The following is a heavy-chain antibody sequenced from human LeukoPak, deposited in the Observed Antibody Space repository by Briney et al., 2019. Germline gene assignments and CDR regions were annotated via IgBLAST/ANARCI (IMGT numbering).Heavy chain of an antibody. CDR3: VLGGYSYGSPSDY. J-gene: IGHJ4*02. CDR2: INPNSGGT. CDR1: GYTFTGYY. V-gene: IGHV1-2*02. D-gene: IGHD5-18*01. Sequence: ASVKVSCKASGYTFTGYYMHWVRQAPGQGLEWMGWINPNSGGTNYAQKFQVRVTMTRDTSISTAYMELSSLRSEDTAVYYCVLGGYSYGSPSDYWGQGTLVTVSS.